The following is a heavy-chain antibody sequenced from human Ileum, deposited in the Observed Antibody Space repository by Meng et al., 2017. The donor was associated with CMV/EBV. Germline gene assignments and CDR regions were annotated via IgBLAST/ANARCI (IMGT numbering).Heavy chain of an antibody. Sequence: GGSLRLSCAASGFTFSDVWMSWVRQAPGEGLEWVSGLLGRTNNAYYAESVKGRFTISRDNSKNTLYLQMSSLRVEDTAIYYCVKGAWHDYWGQGTLVTVSS. CDR2: LLGRTNNA. J-gene: IGHJ4*02. CDR1: GFTFSDVW. CDR3: VKGAWHDY. D-gene: IGHD5-12*01. V-gene: IGHV3-23*01.